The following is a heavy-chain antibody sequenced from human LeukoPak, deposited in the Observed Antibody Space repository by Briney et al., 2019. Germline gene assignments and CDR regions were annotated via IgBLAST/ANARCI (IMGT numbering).Heavy chain of an antibody. J-gene: IGHJ5*02. D-gene: IGHD2-15*01. CDR1: GGSISSYY. CDR2: IYYSGST. Sequence: SETLSLTCTVSGGSISSYYWSWIRQPPGKGLEWIGYIYYSGSTNYNPSLKSRVTISVDTSKNQFSLKLSSVTAADTAVYYCARRGYCSGGSCYPHDNWFDPWGQGTLVTVSS. V-gene: IGHV4-59*01. CDR3: ARRGYCSGGSCYPHDNWFDP.